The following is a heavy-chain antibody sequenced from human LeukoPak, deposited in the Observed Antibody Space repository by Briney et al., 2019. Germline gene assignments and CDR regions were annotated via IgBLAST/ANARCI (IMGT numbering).Heavy chain of an antibody. Sequence: GASVKVSCKASGYTFTSYDINWVRQATGQGLEWMGWMNPNSGNTGYAQKFQGRVTMTRNTSISTAYMELSSPRSEDTAVYYCAKQTQGLVRYYYYGMDVWGQGTTVTVSS. V-gene: IGHV1-8*01. J-gene: IGHJ6*02. CDR2: MNPNSGNT. D-gene: IGHD6-19*01. CDR3: AKQTQGLVRYYYYGMDV. CDR1: GYTFTSYD.